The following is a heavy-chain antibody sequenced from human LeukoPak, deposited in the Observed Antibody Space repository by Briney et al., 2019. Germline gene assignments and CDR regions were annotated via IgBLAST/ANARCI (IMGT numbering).Heavy chain of an antibody. D-gene: IGHD3-3*01. J-gene: IGHJ4*02. CDR3: ARDPRYYDFWSGYYFDY. V-gene: IGHV3-11*04. Sequence: GGSLRLSCAASGFTFSDYYMSWIRQAPGKGLEWVSYISSSGTTIYYADSVKGRFTISRDNAKNSLYLQMNSLRAEDTAVYYCARDPRYYDFWSGYYFDYWGQGTLVTVSS. CDR2: ISSSGTTI. CDR1: GFTFSDYY.